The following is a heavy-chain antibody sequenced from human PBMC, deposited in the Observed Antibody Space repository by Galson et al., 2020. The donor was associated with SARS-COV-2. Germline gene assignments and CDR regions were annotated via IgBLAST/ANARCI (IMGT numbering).Heavy chain of an antibody. D-gene: IGHD3-10*01. CDR2: IYYSGST. J-gene: IGHJ5*02. CDR1: GGSISSGGYY. V-gene: IGHV4-31*03. Sequence: ASETLSLTCTVSGGSISSGGYYWSWIRQHPGKGLEWIGYIYYSGSTYYNPSLKSRVTISVDTSKNQFSLKLSSVTAADTAVYYCARGGDPLGPLLWFGELSIWFDPWGQGTLVTVSS. CDR3: ARGGDPLGPLLWFGELSIWFDP.